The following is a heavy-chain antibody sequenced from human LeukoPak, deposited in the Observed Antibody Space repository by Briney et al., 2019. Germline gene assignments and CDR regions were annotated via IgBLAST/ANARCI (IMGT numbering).Heavy chain of an antibody. J-gene: IGHJ4*02. D-gene: IGHD2-15*01. V-gene: IGHV4-59*01. CDR1: GGSISSYY. Sequence: SETLSLTCTVSGGSISSYYWSWIRQPSGKGLEWIGYIYYSGSTNYNPSLKSRVTISVDTSKNQFSLKLSSVTAADTAVYYCARTHRGDQLLRDWGQGTLVTVSS. CDR2: IYYSGST. CDR3: ARTHRGDQLLRD.